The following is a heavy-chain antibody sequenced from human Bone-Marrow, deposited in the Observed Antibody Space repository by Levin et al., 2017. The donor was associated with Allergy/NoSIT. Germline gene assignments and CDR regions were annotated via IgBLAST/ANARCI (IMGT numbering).Heavy chain of an antibody. Sequence: SETLSLTCTVTGGSITGYYWSWVRQPPGKGLEWIGSIYDSGTTDYIPSLKSRITISVDTSKNQFSLKLKSVTAADTAVYYCARFPFNNYFDYWGQGTLITVSS. J-gene: IGHJ4*02. CDR3: ARFPFNNYFDY. V-gene: IGHV4-59*01. CDR2: IYDSGTT. CDR1: GGSITGYY.